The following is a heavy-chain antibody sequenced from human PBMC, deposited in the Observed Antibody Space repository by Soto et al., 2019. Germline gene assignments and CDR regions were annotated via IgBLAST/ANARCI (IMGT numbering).Heavy chain of an antibody. CDR1: GGTFSSYT. CDR2: IIPILGIA. V-gene: IGHV1-69*08. Sequence: QVQLVQSGAEVKKPGSSVKVSCKASGGTFSSYTISWVRQAPGQGLEWMGRIIPILGIANYAQKFQGRVTITADQSTRTAYLEPSSLRSEVTAVYYCAREVAAAGTDWFDPWGQGTLVTVSS. D-gene: IGHD6-13*01. J-gene: IGHJ5*02. CDR3: AREVAAAGTDWFDP.